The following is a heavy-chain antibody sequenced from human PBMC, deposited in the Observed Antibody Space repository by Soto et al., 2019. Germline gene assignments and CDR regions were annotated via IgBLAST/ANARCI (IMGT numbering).Heavy chain of an antibody. CDR2: IYHSGST. J-gene: IGHJ4*02. V-gene: IGHV4-30-2*01. CDR1: GGSISSCGYS. Sequence: SETLSLTCAVSGGSISSCGYSWSWIRQPPGKGLEWIGYIYHSGSTYYNPSLKSRVTISVDRSKNQFSLKLSSVTAADTAVYYCARVEQQLDGDYFDYWGQGTLVTVSS. D-gene: IGHD6-13*01. CDR3: ARVEQQLDGDYFDY.